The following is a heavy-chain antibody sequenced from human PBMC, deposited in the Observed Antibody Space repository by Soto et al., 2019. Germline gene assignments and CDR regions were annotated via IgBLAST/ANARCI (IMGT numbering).Heavy chain of an antibody. V-gene: IGHV4-30-4*01. Sequence: SETLSLTCTVSGGSISIGDYYWSWIRQPPGKGLEWIGYIYYSGSTYYNPSLKSRVTISVDTSKNQFSLKLSSVTAADTAVYYCARLRGDMRDYYDSSGSAYGMDVWGQGTTVTVSS. CDR1: GGSISIGDYY. D-gene: IGHD3-22*01. J-gene: IGHJ6*02. CDR3: ARLRGDMRDYYDSSGSAYGMDV. CDR2: IYYSGST.